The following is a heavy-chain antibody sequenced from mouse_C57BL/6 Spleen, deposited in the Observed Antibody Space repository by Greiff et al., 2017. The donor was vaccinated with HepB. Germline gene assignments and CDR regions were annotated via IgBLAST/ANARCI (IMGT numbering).Heavy chain of an antibody. CDR2: ISDGGSYT. CDR1: GFTFSSYA. J-gene: IGHJ3*01. Sequence: EVKLVESGGGLVKPGGSLKLSCAASGFTFSSYAMSWVRQTPEKRLEWVATISDGGSYTYYPENVKGRFTISRDNAKNNLYLQMSHLKSEDTAIYYCARALPFAYWGQGTLVTVSA. V-gene: IGHV5-4*03. CDR3: ARALPFAY.